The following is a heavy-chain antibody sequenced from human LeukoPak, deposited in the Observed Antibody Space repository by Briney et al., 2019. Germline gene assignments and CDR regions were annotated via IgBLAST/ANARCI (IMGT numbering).Heavy chain of an antibody. CDR1: GFTFSNFW. Sequence: PGGSLRLSCAAYGFTFSNFWMNWVRQAPGKGLEWEANIKQDGSEQYYVDSVKGRFTISRDNAKNSLYLQMNSLRAEDTAVYYCASDPHHASRMDVWGQGTTVTVSS. CDR2: IKQDGSEQ. CDR3: ASDPHHASRMDV. V-gene: IGHV3-7*01. D-gene: IGHD1-14*01. J-gene: IGHJ6*02.